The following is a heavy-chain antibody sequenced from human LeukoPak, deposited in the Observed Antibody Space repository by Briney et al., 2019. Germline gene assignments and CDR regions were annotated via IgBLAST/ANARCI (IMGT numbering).Heavy chain of an antibody. Sequence: PSETLSLTCTVSGGSISSGGYYWSWIRQHPGKGLEWIGYIYYSGSTYYNPSLKSRVTISVDTSKNQFSLELSSVTAADTAVYYCARGIAWFGDHPLPDAFDIWGQGTMVTVSS. CDR1: GGSISSGGYY. CDR2: IYYSGST. CDR3: ARGIAWFGDHPLPDAFDI. D-gene: IGHD3-10*01. V-gene: IGHV4-31*03. J-gene: IGHJ3*02.